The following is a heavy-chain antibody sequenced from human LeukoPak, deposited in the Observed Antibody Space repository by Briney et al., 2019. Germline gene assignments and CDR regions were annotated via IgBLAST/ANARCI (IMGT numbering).Heavy chain of an antibody. V-gene: IGHV3-9*01. J-gene: IGHJ6*03. D-gene: IGHD6-6*01. CDR3: AKDGIAARPGYYYYYMDV. Sequence: GGSLRLSCAASGFTFDDYAMHWVRQAPGKGLEWVSGISWNSGCIGYADSVKGRFTISRDNAKNSLYLQMNSLRAEDTALYYCAKDGIAARPGYYYYYMDVWGKGTTVTVSS. CDR1: GFTFDDYA. CDR2: ISWNSGCI.